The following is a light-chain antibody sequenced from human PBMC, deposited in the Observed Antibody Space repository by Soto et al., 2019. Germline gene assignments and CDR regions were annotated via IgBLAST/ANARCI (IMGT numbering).Light chain of an antibody. CDR1: QSVTSTY. CDR3: QQYGSSPLT. J-gene: IGKJ4*01. CDR2: GAS. Sequence: EIVLTQSPGTLSLSPGDRATLSCRASQSVTSTYLAWYQQEPGQAPRLLIYGASSRATGIPDRFSGSGSGTDFTLTISRLEPEDFAVYYCQQYGSSPLTFGGGTKVEIK. V-gene: IGKV3-20*01.